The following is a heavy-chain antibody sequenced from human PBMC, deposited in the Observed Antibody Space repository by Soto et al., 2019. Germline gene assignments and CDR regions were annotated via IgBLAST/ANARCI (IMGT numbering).Heavy chain of an antibody. J-gene: IGHJ6*02. CDR3: AKDPKQLWPHYGMDV. V-gene: IGHV3-23*01. D-gene: IGHD5-18*01. CDR1: GFTFSSYA. CDR2: ISGSGGST. Sequence: GGSLRLSCAASGFTFSSYAMSWVRQAPGKGLEWVSAISGSGGSTYYADSVKGRLTISRDNSKNTLYLQMNSLRAEDTAVYYCAKDPKQLWPHYGMDVWGQGTTVTVSS.